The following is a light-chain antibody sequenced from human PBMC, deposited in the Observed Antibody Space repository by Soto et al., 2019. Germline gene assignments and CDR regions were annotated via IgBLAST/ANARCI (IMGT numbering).Light chain of an antibody. CDR2: ATS. V-gene: IGKV1-39*01. CDR3: QQGHNPPLGFT. Sequence: DIQLTQSPSSLSASVGDRVTISCRASQSIDAYLNWHQQKPGKAPKLLIYATSKLESGVPSRFSGGGSGTDFTLTISSLQPEDFATYYCQQGHNPPLGFTFGGGTKVEIK. J-gene: IGKJ4*01. CDR1: QSIDAY.